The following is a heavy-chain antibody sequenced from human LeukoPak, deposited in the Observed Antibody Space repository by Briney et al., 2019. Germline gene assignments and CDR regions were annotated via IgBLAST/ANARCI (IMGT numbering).Heavy chain of an antibody. Sequence: GGSLRLSCAASGFTFSSYSMNWVRQAPGKGLEWVSSISSSSSYIYYADSVKGRFTISRDNAKNSLYLQMNSLRAEDAAVYYCARSVTTSFGVDYWGQGTLVTVSS. CDR1: GFTFSSYS. D-gene: IGHD4-17*01. V-gene: IGHV3-21*01. J-gene: IGHJ4*02. CDR3: ARSVTTSFGVDY. CDR2: ISSSSSYI.